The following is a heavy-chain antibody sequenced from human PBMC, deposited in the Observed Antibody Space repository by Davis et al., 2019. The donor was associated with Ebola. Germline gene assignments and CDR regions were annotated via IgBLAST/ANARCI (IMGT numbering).Heavy chain of an antibody. D-gene: IGHD3-3*01. CDR2: IYTSGST. CDR3: ARDGRYDFWSGYYFGFDY. CDR1: GGSISSYY. V-gene: IGHV4-4*07. J-gene: IGHJ4*02. Sequence: PSETLSLTCTVSGGSISSYYWSWIRQPAGKGLEWIGRIYTSGSTNYNPSLKSRVTMSVDTSKNQFSLKLSSVTAADTAVYYCARDGRYDFWSGYYFGFDYWGQGTLVTVSS.